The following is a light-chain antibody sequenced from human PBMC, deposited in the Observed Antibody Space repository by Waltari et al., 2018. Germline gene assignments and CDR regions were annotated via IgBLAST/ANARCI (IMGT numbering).Light chain of an antibody. CDR2: KVS. V-gene: IGKV2-30*02. CDR3: MQGTHWPPIT. J-gene: IGKJ5*01. CDR1: QSLVHSDGKTY. Sequence: DVVMTQSPLSLPVTPGQPASISCRSSQSLVHSDGKTYLNWFQQRPGQSPRRLIYKVSTRDSGVPDRFSGSGSGTDFTLKISRVEAEDVGVYYCMQGTHWPPITFGQGTRLEIK.